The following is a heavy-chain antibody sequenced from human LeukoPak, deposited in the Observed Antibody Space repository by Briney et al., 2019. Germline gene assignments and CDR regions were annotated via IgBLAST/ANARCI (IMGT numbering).Heavy chain of an antibody. D-gene: IGHD2-2*01. CDR3: AKVLVVVVPAATTFDY. J-gene: IGHJ4*02. V-gene: IGHV3-23*01. CDR2: ISDSGGST. Sequence: GGSLRLSCAASGFTFSSYAMSWVRQAPGKGLEWVSAISDSGGSTYYADSVKGRFTISRDNSKNTLYLQMNSLRAEDTAVYYCAKVLVVVVPAATTFDYWGQGPLVTVPS. CDR1: GFTFSSYA.